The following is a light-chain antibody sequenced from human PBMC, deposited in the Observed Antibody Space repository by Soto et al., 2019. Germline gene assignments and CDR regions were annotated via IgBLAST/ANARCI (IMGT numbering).Light chain of an antibody. CDR3: QQYGSSPPERT. CDR1: QSVSSSY. V-gene: IGKV3-20*01. Sequence: EIVLTQSPGTLSLSPGERATLSCRASQSVSSSYLAWYQQKPGQAPRLLIYGASSRATGIPDRFSGSGSGTDFTLTISRLEPEDFAVYYCQQYGSSPPERTLGGGTKVEIK. J-gene: IGKJ4*01. CDR2: GAS.